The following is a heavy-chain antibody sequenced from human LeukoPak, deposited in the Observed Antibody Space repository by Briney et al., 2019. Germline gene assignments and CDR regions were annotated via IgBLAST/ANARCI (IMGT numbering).Heavy chain of an antibody. Sequence: ASVKVSCKASGGTFSSYAISWVRQAPGQGLEWMGRIIPIFGTANYAQKFQGRVTITTDESTSTAYMELSSLRSEDTAVYYCARGVDTEASCNYWLRGTIVTDSS. CDR3: ARGVDTEASCNY. D-gene: IGHD5-18*01. CDR1: GGTFSSYA. CDR2: IIPIFGTA. J-gene: IGHJ4*02. V-gene: IGHV1-69*05.